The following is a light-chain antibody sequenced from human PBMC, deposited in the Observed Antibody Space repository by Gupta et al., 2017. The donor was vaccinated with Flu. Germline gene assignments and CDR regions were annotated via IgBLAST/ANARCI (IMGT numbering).Light chain of an antibody. J-gene: IGKJ3*01. V-gene: IGKV1-39*01. CDR3: QQSYSTPPIT. Sequence: DIQMTQSPSSLSASVGDRVTITCRASQSISSYLHWYQQKPGKAPKHLIYAASSLQSGVPSRISGSRSGTDFTLPISSLQPEDFATYYCQQSYSTPPITFGPGTKVDIK. CDR2: AAS. CDR1: QSISSY.